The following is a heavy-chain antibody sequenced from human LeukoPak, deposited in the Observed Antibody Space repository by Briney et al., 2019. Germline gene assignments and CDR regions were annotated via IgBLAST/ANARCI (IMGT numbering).Heavy chain of an antibody. CDR2: ISWDGGST. Sequence: GGSLRLSCAASGFTFSSYAMSWVRQAPGKGLEWVSLISWDGGSTYYADSVKGRFTISRDNSKNSLYLQMNSLRTEDTALYYCAKDMASNRYCTNGVCHYGMDVWGQGTTVTVSS. J-gene: IGHJ6*02. V-gene: IGHV3-43*02. D-gene: IGHD2-8*01. CDR1: GFTFSSYA. CDR3: AKDMASNRYCTNGVCHYGMDV.